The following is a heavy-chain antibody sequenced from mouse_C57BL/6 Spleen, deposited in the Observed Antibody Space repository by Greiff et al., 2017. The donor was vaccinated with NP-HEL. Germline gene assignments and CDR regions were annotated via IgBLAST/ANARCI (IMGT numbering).Heavy chain of an antibody. D-gene: IGHD2-3*01. J-gene: IGHJ4*01. V-gene: IGHV1-69*01. Sequence: QVQLQQPGAELVMPGASVKLSCKASGYTFTSYWMHWVKQRPGHGLEWIGEIDPSDSYTNYNQKFKGKSTLTVDKSSSTAYMQLSSLTSEDSAVYYCARRLYDRYAMDYWGQGTSVTVSS. CDR3: ARRLYDRYAMDY. CDR1: GYTFTSYW. CDR2: IDPSDSYT.